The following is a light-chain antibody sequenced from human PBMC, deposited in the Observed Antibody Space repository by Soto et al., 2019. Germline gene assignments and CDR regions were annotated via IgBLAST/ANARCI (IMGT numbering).Light chain of an antibody. V-gene: IGKV1-5*03. Sequence: DIHMTQSPSPLSGSVGDRVTITCRASQTISIWLAWYQQKPGKAPKLLIYKASTLESGVPSRFSGSGSGTEFTLTISSLQPDDFATYYCQHYNSYSETFGQGTKVDIK. CDR3: QHYNSYSET. J-gene: IGKJ1*01. CDR2: KAS. CDR1: QTISIW.